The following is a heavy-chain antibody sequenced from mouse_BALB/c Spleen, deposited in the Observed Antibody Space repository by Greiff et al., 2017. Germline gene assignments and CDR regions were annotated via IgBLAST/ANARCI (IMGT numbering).Heavy chain of an antibody. D-gene: IGHD1-1*02. CDR1: GFNIKDYY. CDR2: IDPENGNT. CDR3: ARLVGVAY. Sequence: VQLKQSGAELVRPGALVKLSCKASGFNIKDYYMHWVKQRPEQGLEWIGWIDPENGNTIYDPKFQGKASITADTSSNTAYLQLSSLTSEDTAVYYCARLVGVAYWGQGTLVTVSA. J-gene: IGHJ3*01. V-gene: IGHV14-1*02.